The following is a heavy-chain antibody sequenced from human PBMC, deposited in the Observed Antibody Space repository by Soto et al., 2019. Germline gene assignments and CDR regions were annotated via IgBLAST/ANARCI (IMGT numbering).Heavy chain of an antibody. CDR2: IYPGDSDT. D-gene: IGHD6-19*01. CDR1: GWRVSSYW. V-gene: IGHV5-51*01. Sequence: LKISGKGCGWRVSSYWMGRVRQMPGKGLEWMGIIYPGDSDTRYSPSFQGQVTISADKSISTAYLQWSSLKASDTAMYYCSRVKLAVAGIRSAFDIWGQGTMVT. CDR3: SRVKLAVAGIRSAFDI. J-gene: IGHJ3*02.